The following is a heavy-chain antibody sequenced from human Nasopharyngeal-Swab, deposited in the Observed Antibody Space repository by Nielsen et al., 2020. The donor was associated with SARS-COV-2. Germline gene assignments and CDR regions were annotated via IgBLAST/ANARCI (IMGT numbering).Heavy chain of an antibody. Sequence: GEALKISCAASGFTFDIYEMDWVRQAPGKGLEWVSYISSPGCTIYYADSVKGRFTISRDNAKNSLYLQMNSLRAEDTAVYYCARGGGGSSGYYFDFWGQATLVTVSS. CDR1: GFTFDIYE. CDR2: ISSPGCTI. V-gene: IGHV3-48*03. CDR3: ARGGGGSSGYYFDF. J-gene: IGHJ4*02. D-gene: IGHD3-22*01.